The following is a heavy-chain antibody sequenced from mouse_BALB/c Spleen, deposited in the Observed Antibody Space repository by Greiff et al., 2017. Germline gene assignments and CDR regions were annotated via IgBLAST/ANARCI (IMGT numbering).Heavy chain of an antibody. D-gene: IGHD2-2*01. CDR1: GYTFTDYN. V-gene: IGHV1S29*02. J-gene: IGHJ2*01. Sequence: EVQLQESGPELVKPGASVKISCKASGYTFTDYNMHWVKQSHGKSLEWIGYIYPYNGGTGYNQKFKSKATLTVDNSSSTAYMELRSLTSEDSAVYYCARSLYGYYYFDYWGQGTTLTVSS. CDR2: IYPYNGGT. CDR3: ARSLYGYYYFDY.